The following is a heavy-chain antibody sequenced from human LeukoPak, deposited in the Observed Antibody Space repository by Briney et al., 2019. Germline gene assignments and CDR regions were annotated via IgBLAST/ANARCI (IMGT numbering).Heavy chain of an antibody. Sequence: PGGSLRVSCAASGFTFSNYWMSWVRQAPGKGLEWVANIKQDGSEKYFVGSVKGRFTISRDNAKNSVFLQMNSLRAEDTAVYYCARDGGGWTFFDYWGQGTPVTVFS. CDR2: IKQDGSEK. J-gene: IGHJ4*02. CDR3: ARDGGGWTFFDY. CDR1: GFTFSNYW. D-gene: IGHD6-19*01. V-gene: IGHV3-7*01.